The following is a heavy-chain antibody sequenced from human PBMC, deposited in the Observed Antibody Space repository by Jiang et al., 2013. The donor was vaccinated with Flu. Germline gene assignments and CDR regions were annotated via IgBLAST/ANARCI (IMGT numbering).Heavy chain of an antibody. J-gene: IGHJ4*02. CDR1: GYTFTSYG. CDR3: ARDRDDRYYYDSSGYPY. Sequence: GAEVKKPGASVKVSCKASGYTFTSYGISWVRQAPGQGLEWMGWISAYNGNTNYAQKLQGRVTMTTDTSTSTAYMELRSLRSDDTAVYYCARDRDDRYYYDSSGYPYWGQGTLVTVSS. CDR2: ISAYNGNT. V-gene: IGHV1-18*04. D-gene: IGHD3-22*01.